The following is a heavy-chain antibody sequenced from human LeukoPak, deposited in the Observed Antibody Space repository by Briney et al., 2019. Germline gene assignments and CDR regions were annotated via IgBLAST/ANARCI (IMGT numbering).Heavy chain of an antibody. CDR3: AREGESSSSSPYFDY. CDR1: GGSISSYY. V-gene: IGHV4-59*01. J-gene: IGHJ4*02. CDR2: IYYSGST. D-gene: IGHD6-6*01. Sequence: SETLSLTCTVSGGSISSYYWSWIRQPPGKGLEWIGYIYYSGSTNYNPSLKSRVTISVDTSKNQFSLKLSSVTAADTAVYYCAREGESSSSSPYFDYWGQGTLVTVSS.